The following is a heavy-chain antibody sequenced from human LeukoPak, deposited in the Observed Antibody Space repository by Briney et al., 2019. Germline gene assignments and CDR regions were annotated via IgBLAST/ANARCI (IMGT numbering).Heavy chain of an antibody. V-gene: IGHV3-23*01. Sequence: GGSLRLSCAASGFTFSIYAMSWVRQAPGKGLEWVSAISGSGGSTYYADSVKGRFTISRDNSKNTLYLQMNSLRAEDTAVYYCAKAPRGYGSGSYYNVWFDPWGQGTLVTVSS. CDR1: GFTFSIYA. J-gene: IGHJ5*02. CDR3: AKAPRGYGSGSYYNVWFDP. CDR2: ISGSGGST. D-gene: IGHD3-10*01.